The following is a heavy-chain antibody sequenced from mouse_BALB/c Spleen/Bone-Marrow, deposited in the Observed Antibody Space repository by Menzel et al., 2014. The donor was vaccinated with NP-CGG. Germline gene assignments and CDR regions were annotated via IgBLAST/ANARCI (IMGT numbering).Heavy chain of an antibody. CDR1: GYAFTNYL. Sequence: QVQLQQSGAELVRPGTSVKVSCKASGYAFTNYLIDWVKRRPGQGLEWIGVINPGSGGTNYNEKFKGKATLTADKSSSTAYMQLSSLTSDDSAVYFCARGAYYGNYFDYWGQGTTLTVSS. V-gene: IGHV1-54*01. J-gene: IGHJ2*01. D-gene: IGHD2-10*01. CDR2: INPGSGGT. CDR3: ARGAYYGNYFDY.